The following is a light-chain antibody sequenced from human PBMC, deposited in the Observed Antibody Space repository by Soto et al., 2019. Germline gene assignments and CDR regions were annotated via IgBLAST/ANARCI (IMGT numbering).Light chain of an antibody. CDR2: DAS. Sequence: EIVLTQSPAILSLSPGERATLSCRASQSVSSYLAWYQQKPGQAPRLLIYDASNRATGIPARFSGSGSGTDFTLIINSLEPDDFAVDYCQQRSNWPPGLTFGGGTKVEI. CDR3: QQRSNWPPGLT. CDR1: QSVSSY. V-gene: IGKV3-11*01. J-gene: IGKJ4*01.